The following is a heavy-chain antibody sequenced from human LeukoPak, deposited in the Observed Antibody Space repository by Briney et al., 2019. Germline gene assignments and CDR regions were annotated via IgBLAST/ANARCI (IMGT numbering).Heavy chain of an antibody. CDR1: GFTFSSYW. J-gene: IGHJ3*02. CDR3: ARDGPAKYYYDSSGYYSDAFDI. CDR2: IEQDGSEK. D-gene: IGHD3-22*01. V-gene: IGHV3-7*01. Sequence: GGSLRLSCAASGFTFSSYWMSWVRQAPGKGLEWVANIEQDGSEKYYVDSVKGRFTISRDNAKNSLYLQMNSLRAEDTAVYYCARDGPAKYYYDSSGYYSDAFDIWGQGTMVTVSS.